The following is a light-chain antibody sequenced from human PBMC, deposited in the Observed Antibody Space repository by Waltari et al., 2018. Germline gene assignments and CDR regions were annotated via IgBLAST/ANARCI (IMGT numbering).Light chain of an antibody. CDR3: SSYTSSSTLA. CDR2: DVS. J-gene: IGLJ2*01. CDR1: RSDVGGYNY. Sequence: QSALTQPASVSGPPGQSLTISCTGTRSDVGGYNYVSWYQQHPGKAPKLMIYDVSNRPSGVSNRFSGSKSGNTASLTISGLQAEDEADYYCSSYTSSSTLAFGGGTKLTVL. V-gene: IGLV2-14*03.